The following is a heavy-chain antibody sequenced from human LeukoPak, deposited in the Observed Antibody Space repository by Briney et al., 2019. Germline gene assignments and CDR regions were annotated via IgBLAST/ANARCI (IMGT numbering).Heavy chain of an antibody. D-gene: IGHD3-3*01. CDR2: ISAYHGNT. CDR1: GYTFTSYG. J-gene: IGHJ3*02. Sequence: ASVKVSCKASGYTFTSYGISWLRQAPGQGLEWMGWISAYHGNTNYAQKLQGRVTMTTDTSTSTAYMELRSLRPDDTDVYYCARKGSGYYTFDIWGQGTMVTVSS. CDR3: ARKGSGYYTFDI. V-gene: IGHV1-18*01.